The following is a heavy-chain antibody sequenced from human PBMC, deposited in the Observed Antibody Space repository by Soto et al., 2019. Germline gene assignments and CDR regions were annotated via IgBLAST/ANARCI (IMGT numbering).Heavy chain of an antibody. Sequence: QVQLVQSGAEVKKPGSSVKVSCKASGGTFSSYTISWVRQAPGQGLEWMGRIIPILGIANYAQKFQGRVTITADKSTGTAYMELSSLISEDTAVYYCAREPYCSGGSCYYYYGMDVWGQGTTVTVSS. J-gene: IGHJ6*02. CDR2: IIPILGIA. CDR1: GGTFSSYT. CDR3: AREPYCSGGSCYYYYGMDV. D-gene: IGHD2-15*01. V-gene: IGHV1-69*08.